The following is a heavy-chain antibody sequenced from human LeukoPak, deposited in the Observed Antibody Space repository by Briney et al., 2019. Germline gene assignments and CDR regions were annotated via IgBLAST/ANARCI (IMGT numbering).Heavy chain of an antibody. J-gene: IGHJ4*02. D-gene: IGHD3-16*02. CDR3: ARERLGELSSPIGPEGEFDY. CDR1: GFTFSSYS. CDR2: ISSSSTYI. V-gene: IGHV3-21*01. Sequence: NPGGSLRLSCAASGFTFSSYSLNWVRQAPGKGLEWVSSISSSSTYIYYADSVKGRFTISRDNAKNSLFLQMNSLRAEDTAVYYCARERLGELSSPIGPEGEFDYWGQGTLVTVSS.